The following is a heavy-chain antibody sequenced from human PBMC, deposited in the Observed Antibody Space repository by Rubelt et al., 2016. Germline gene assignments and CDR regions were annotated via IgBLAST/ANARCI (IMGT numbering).Heavy chain of an antibody. CDR1: GFTFDDYA. J-gene: IGHJ4*02. CDR3: VRVRPGSVDY. Sequence: EVQLVESGGGLIQPGGSLSISCAASGFTFDDYAMHWVRQAPGKGLEWVSHISTFSATTYYADAVKGRFTISRDKAKNSLYLQMNSGRAECTAIYYCVRVRPGSVDYWGQGTLVTVSS. V-gene: IGHV3-48*01. D-gene: IGHD1-14*01. CDR2: ISTFSATT.